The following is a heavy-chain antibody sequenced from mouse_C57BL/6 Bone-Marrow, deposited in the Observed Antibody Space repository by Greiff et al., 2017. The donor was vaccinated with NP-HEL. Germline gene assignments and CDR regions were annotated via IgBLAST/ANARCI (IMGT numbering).Heavy chain of an antibody. V-gene: IGHV2-9-1*01. J-gene: IGHJ3*01. D-gene: IGHD3-2*02. CDR2: LWTGGGT. Sequence: VQLQESGPGLVAPSQSLSITCTVSGFSLTSYAISWVRQPPGKGLEWLGVLWTGGGTNYNSALKSRLSISKDNSKSQVFLKMNRLQTDDTARYYCARNAQTAQAPWFAYWGQGTLVTVSA. CDR1: GFSLTSYA. CDR3: ARNAQTAQAPWFAY.